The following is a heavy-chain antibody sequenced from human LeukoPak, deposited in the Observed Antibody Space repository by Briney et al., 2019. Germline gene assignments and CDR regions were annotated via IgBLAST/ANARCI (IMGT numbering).Heavy chain of an antibody. D-gene: IGHD2-21*02. J-gene: IGHJ4*02. Sequence: SETLSLTCTVSGGSINYDYWSWIRQSPGKRLEWIGYIHYSGATNYSPSLNSRVTISVDTSKNQFSLKLSSVTAADTALYYCATLRGASTAVFDSWGQGTLVTVSS. V-gene: IGHV4-59*08. CDR1: GGSINYDY. CDR2: IHYSGAT. CDR3: ATLRGASTAVFDS.